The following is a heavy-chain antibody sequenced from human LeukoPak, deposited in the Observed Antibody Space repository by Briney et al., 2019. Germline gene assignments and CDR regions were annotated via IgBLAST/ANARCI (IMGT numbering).Heavy chain of an antibody. CDR1: GGTFSSYA. D-gene: IGHD6-19*01. V-gene: IGHV1-69*05. J-gene: IGHJ4*02. CDR2: IIPIFGTA. CDR3: ARDHIKGIAVAGTWNY. Sequence: SVKVSCKASGGTFSSYAISWVRQAPGQGLEWMGGIIPIFGTANYAQKFQGRVTMTTDTSTSTAYMELRSLRSDDTAVYYCARDHIKGIAVAGTWNYWGQGTLVTVSS.